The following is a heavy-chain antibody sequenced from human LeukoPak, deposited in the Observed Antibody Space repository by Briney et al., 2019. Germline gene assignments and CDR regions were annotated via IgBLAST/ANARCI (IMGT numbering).Heavy chain of an antibody. Sequence: PSQTLSLTCAISGDSVSSNSAAWNRIRQSPSRGLEWLGRTYYRSKWYNDYAVSVKSRITINPDTSKNQFSLQLNSVTPEDTAVYYCARGTYWNDYGWFDPWGQGTLVTVSS. V-gene: IGHV6-1*01. CDR1: GDSVSSNSAA. J-gene: IGHJ5*02. CDR2: TYYRSKWYN. D-gene: IGHD1-1*01. CDR3: ARGTYWNDYGWFDP.